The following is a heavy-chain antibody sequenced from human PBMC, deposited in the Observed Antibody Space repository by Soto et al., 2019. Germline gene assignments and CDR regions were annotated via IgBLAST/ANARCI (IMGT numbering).Heavy chain of an antibody. CDR2: IQDDGGDE. D-gene: IGHD6-19*01. V-gene: IGHV3-7*05. CDR1: GFTFSPYW. CDR3: AGGSGWISDS. Sequence: EVQLVESGGGLVQPGGSLRLSCAASGFTFSPYWMSWVRQAPGKGLEWVAIIQDDGGDENYLEAVRGRFTISIDNAKKSLYLAMDSLRVEDTAVYYCAGGSGWISDSWGQGTLVTVSS. J-gene: IGHJ4*02.